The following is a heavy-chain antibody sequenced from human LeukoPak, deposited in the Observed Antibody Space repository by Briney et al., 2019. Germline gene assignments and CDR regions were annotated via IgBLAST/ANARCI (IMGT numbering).Heavy chain of an antibody. CDR2: INPNSGGT. Sequence: ASVKVSCKASGYTFTGYYMHWVRQAPGQGLEWMGWINPNSGGTNYAQKFQGRVTMTRDTSISTAYMELSRLRPDDTAVYYCARDPIAGATSAFDIWGQGTMVAVSS. J-gene: IGHJ3*02. CDR3: ARDPIAGATSAFDI. D-gene: IGHD1-26*01. CDR1: GYTFTGYY. V-gene: IGHV1-2*02.